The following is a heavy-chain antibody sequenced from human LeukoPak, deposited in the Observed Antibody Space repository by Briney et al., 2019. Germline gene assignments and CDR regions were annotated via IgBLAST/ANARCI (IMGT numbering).Heavy chain of an antibody. J-gene: IGHJ4*02. CDR3: ARGGCKFDY. CDR2: IQYRGTT. Sequence: SETLSLXCSVYARSASNDYWGCIRQTAGKGLESIAYIQYRGTTFYNPSPRSRVTISLDTSKKQFSLELASVTAADTAVCDCARGGCKFDYWGQGDLVTVSS. D-gene: IGHD6-19*01. CDR1: ARSASNDY. V-gene: IGHV4-59*02.